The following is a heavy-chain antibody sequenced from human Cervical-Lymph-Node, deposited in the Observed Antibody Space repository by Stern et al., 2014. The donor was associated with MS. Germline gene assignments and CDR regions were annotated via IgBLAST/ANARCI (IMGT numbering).Heavy chain of an antibody. CDR1: GYAFTSSG. CDR3: AREDDSSSWYPSDY. J-gene: IGHJ4*02. V-gene: IGHV1-18*01. CDR2: ISAYNGDT. D-gene: IGHD6-13*01. Sequence: QVQLVQSGAEVKKPGASVKVSCKASGYAFTSSGISWVRQAPGQGLEWMGWISAYNGDTNYAQKLQGRVTMTRDTSTSTAHMELRSLRSDDTAVYYCAREDDSSSWYPSDYWGQGTLVIVSS.